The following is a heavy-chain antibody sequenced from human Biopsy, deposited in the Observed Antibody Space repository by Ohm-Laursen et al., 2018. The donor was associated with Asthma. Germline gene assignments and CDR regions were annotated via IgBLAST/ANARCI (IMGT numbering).Heavy chain of an antibody. J-gene: IGHJ4*02. Sequence: SLRLSCTASGFRFPIYGMHWVRQAPGKGLEWVASIFFDGSNKYYADSVKGRFTISRDNSKDTLYLQVNSLRGDDTAVYYCARGKTWGRSYYFDYWGQGTLVTVSS. CDR2: IFFDGSNK. CDR1: GFRFPIYG. D-gene: IGHD6-6*01. V-gene: IGHV3-30*03. CDR3: ARGKTWGRSYYFDY.